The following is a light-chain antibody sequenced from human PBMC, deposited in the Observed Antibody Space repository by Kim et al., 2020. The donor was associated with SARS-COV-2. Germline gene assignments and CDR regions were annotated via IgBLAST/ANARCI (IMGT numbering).Light chain of an antibody. J-gene: IGKJ1*01. V-gene: IGKV3-15*01. CDR2: GAS. CDR1: QRVISN. CDR3: QQYNNWPPWT. Sequence: SRAERPTLSCRASQRVISNLAWYQQKPGQAPRFLSYGASTRATGIPARFSGSVSGTEFTLTISSLQSEDFAVYYCQQYNNWPPWTFGQGTKVDIK.